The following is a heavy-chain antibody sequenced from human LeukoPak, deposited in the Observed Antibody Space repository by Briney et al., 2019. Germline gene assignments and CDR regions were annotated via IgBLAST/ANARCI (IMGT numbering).Heavy chain of an antibody. J-gene: IGHJ4*02. D-gene: IGHD4-11*01. CDR2: IWSDATNE. CDR1: GFTFSHFG. V-gene: IGHV3-33*06. CDR3: AKDAQRGFDHSNSLEY. Sequence: GGSLRLSCEASGFTFSHFGMHWVRQAPGKGLEWVAVIWSDATNEYYADSVKGRFTISRDNFKRTVSLEMNSLRAEDTAVYYCAKDAQRGFDHSNSLEYWGQGSLVIVSS.